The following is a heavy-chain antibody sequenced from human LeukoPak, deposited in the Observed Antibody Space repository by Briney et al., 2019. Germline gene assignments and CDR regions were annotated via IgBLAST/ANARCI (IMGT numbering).Heavy chain of an antibody. CDR1: GFTFSSY. J-gene: IGHJ3*02. D-gene: IGHD6-25*01. V-gene: IGHV3-21*01. Sequence: SGGSLRLSCAASGFTFSSYMNWVRQAPGKGLEWVSSISSTSSYIYYADSVKGRFTISRGNAKNSLYLQMNSLRADDTAVYYCAKDSSLHSSDYGAFDIWGQGTMVTVS. CDR3: AKDSSLHSSDYGAFDI. CDR2: ISSTSSYI.